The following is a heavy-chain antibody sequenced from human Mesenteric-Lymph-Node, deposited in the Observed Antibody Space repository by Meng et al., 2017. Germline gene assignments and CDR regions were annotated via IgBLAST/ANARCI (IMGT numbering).Heavy chain of an antibody. CDR2: ISSNSYYI. CDR3: AEGSGSYAVAY. J-gene: IGHJ4*02. D-gene: IGHD1-26*01. CDR1: GLTFSSYS. V-gene: IGHV3-21*01. Sequence: EVHLRESGGGLVRPGGSLRLSCAASGLTFSSYSMNWVRQAPGKGLEWVSYISSNSYYISYADSVKGRFTISRDNAKNSVYLQMNSLRAEDTAVYYCAEGSGSYAVAYWGQGTLVTVSS.